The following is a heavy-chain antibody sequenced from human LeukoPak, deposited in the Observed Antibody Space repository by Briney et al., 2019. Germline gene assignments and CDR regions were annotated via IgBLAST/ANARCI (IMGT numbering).Heavy chain of an antibody. V-gene: IGHV3-30*04. D-gene: IGHD2-15*01. J-gene: IGHJ3*02. Sequence: PGRSLRLSCAASGFTFSSYAMHWVRQAPGKGLEWVAVISYDGSNKNYADSVKGRFTISRDNTKNSLYLQMNSLRAEDTAVYYCAKDGGSDPDSFDIWGQGTMVTVSS. CDR3: AKDGGSDPDSFDI. CDR1: GFTFSSYA. CDR2: ISYDGSNK.